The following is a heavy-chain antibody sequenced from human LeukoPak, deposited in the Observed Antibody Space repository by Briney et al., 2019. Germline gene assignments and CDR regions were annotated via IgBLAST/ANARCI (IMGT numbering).Heavy chain of an antibody. CDR2: IYTGGST. D-gene: IGHD4-17*01. CDR1: GFTVNTNY. V-gene: IGHV3-53*01. Sequence: PGGSLRLSCAASGFTVNTNYMSWVRQAPGKGLEWVSVIYTGGSTYYADSVKGRFTISRDNPKNTLYLQMNSLRAEDTAVYYCARGGLDYGDYLDYWGQGTLVTVSS. CDR3: ARGGLDYGDYLDY. J-gene: IGHJ4*02.